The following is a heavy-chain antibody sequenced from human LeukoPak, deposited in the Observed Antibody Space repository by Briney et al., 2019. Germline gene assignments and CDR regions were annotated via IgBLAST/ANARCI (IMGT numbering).Heavy chain of an antibody. D-gene: IGHD3-22*01. J-gene: IGHJ5*02. CDR2: ISGSGGST. CDR3: ATDTYCYDSSAENWFDP. V-gene: IGHV3-23*01. Sequence: GGSLRLSCAASGFTFSSYAMSWVRQAPGKGLEWVSAISGSGGSTYYADSVKGRFTISRDNSKNTLYLQMNGLRAEDTAVYYCATDTYCYDSSAENWFDPWGQGTLVTVSS. CDR1: GFTFSSYA.